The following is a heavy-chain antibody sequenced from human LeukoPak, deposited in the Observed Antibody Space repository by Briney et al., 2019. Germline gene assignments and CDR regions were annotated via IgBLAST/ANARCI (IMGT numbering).Heavy chain of an antibody. CDR3: TTRPACSSTSCHPRTFYYYYGMDV. CDR2: IKSKTDGGTT. J-gene: IGHJ6*02. D-gene: IGHD2-2*01. Sequence: GGSLRLSCAASGFTFSNAWMSWVRQAPGKGLEWVGRIKSKTDGGTTDYAAPVKGRFTISRDDSKNTLYLQMNSLKTADTAVYYCTTRPACSSTSCHPRTFYYYYGMDVWGQGTTVTVSS. CDR1: GFTFSNAW. V-gene: IGHV3-15*01.